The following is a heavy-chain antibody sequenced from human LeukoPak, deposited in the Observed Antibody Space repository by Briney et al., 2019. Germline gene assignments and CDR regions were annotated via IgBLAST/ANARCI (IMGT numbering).Heavy chain of an antibody. J-gene: IGHJ5*02. CDR2: IWYDGSNK. Sequence: GGSLRLSCAASGFTFSSYGMHWVRQAPGKGLEWVAVIWYDGSNKYYADSVKGRFTISRDNSKNTLYLQMNSLRAEDTAVYYCARGSGAYYTWFDPWGQGTLVTVSS. V-gene: IGHV3-33*01. D-gene: IGHD3-16*01. CDR3: ARGSGAYYTWFDP. CDR1: GFTFSSYG.